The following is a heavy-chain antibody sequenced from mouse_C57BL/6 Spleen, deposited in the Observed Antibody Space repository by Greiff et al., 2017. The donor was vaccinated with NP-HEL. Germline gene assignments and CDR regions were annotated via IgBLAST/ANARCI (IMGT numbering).Heavy chain of an antibody. CDR2: IDPSDSYT. J-gene: IGHJ2*01. V-gene: IGHV1-69*01. CDR3: ARSGREDY. CDR1: GYTFTSYW. Sequence: QVQLQQPGAELVMPGASVKLSCKASGYTFTSYWMHWVKQRPGQGLEWIGEIDPSDSYTNYNQKFKGKSTLTVDKSSSTAYMQLSSLTSEDSAVYYCARSGREDYWGQGTTLTVSS. D-gene: IGHD3-1*01.